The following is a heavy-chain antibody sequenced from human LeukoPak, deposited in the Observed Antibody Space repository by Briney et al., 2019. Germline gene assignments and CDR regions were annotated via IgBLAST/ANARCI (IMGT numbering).Heavy chain of an antibody. Sequence: GRSLRLSCAASGFTFSSYAMHWVRQAPGKGLEWVAVISYDGSNKYYADSVKGRFTISRDNSKNTLYLQMNSLRAEDTAVYYCARVRFLEWLFLPLDYWGQGTLVTVSS. CDR1: GFTFSSYA. V-gene: IGHV3-30-3*01. CDR2: ISYDGSNK. D-gene: IGHD3-3*01. J-gene: IGHJ4*02. CDR3: ARVRFLEWLFLPLDY.